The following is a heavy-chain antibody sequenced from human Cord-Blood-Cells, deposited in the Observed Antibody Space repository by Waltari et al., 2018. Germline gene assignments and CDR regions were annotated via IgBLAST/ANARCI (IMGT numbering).Heavy chain of an antibody. V-gene: IGHV1-69*09. D-gene: IGHD3-3*01. CDR3: ARGPPMDFWSGYYFDY. Sequence: QVQLVQSGAEVKKPGSSVKVSCQASGGTISSYAIRWVRQAPGRRLEWMGRIIPILGIANYAQKFQGRGTITADKSTSTAYMELSSLRSEDTAVYYWARGPPMDFWSGYYFDYWGQGTLVTVSS. CDR2: IIPILGIA. J-gene: IGHJ4*02. CDR1: GGTISSYA.